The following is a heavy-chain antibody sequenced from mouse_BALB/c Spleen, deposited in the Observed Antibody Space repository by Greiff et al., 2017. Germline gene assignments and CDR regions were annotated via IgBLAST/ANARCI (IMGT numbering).Heavy chain of an antibody. J-gene: IGHJ2*01. D-gene: IGHD2-1*01. V-gene: IGHV3-6*02. CDR2: ISYDGSN. CDR3: ARDGGNGNY. Sequence: EVKLQESGPGLVKPSQSLSLTCSVTGYSITSGYYWNWIRQFPGNKLEWMGYISYDGSNNYNPSLKNRISITRDTSKNQFFLKLNSVTTEDTATYYCARDGGNGNYWGQGTTLTVSS. CDR1: GYSITSGYY.